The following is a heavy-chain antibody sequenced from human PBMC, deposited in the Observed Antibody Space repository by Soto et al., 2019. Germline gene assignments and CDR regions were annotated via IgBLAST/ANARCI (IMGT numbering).Heavy chain of an antibody. V-gene: IGHV3-30-3*01. CDR1: GFTFSSYA. D-gene: IGHD3-3*01. CDR3: AREFWSSFDY. CDR2: ISYDGSNK. Sequence: LRLSCSASGFTFSSYAMHWVRQAPGKGLEWVAVISYDGSNKYYADSVKGRFTISRDNSKNTLYLQMNSLRAEDTAVYYCAREFWSSFDYWGQGTLVTVSS. J-gene: IGHJ4*02.